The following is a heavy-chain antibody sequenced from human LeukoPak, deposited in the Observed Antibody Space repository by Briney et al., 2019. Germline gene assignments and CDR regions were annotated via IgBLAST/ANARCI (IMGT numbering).Heavy chain of an antibody. J-gene: IGHJ4*02. CDR1: GGSISSGGYY. CDR3: ARGGSIAARPAFL. Sequence: SQTLSLTCTVSGGSISSGGYYWSWIRQPPGKGLEWIGEINHSGSTNYNPSLKSRVTISVDTSKNQFSLKLSSVTAADTAVYYCARGGSIAARPAFLWGQGTLVTVSS. CDR2: INHSGST. V-gene: IGHV4-30-2*01. D-gene: IGHD6-6*01.